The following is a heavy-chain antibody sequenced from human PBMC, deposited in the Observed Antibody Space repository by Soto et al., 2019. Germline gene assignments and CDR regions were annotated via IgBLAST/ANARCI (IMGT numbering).Heavy chain of an antibody. D-gene: IGHD3-10*01. CDR2: FSGGRDTT. J-gene: IGHJ6*02. Sequence: GGSLRLSCVASGFTFSSYAMSWVRQAPGQRLEWVATFSGGRDTTWHADSVKGRFTISRDNAKNSLYLQMNGLRAEDTAVYYCARESPLGLGEFSPDGARRKYGMDVWGQGTTVTVSS. V-gene: IGHV3-23*01. CDR3: ARESPLGLGEFSPDGARRKYGMDV. CDR1: GFTFSSYA.